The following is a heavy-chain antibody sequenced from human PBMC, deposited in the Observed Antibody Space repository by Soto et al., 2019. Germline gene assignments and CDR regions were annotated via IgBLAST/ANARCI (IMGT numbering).Heavy chain of an antibody. Sequence: QVQLVQSGAEVKKPGASVKVSCKASGYTFTTYGVSWVRQAPGQGLEWMGWISVYNGNTNYAQKFMGRVTMTTDTSTSTAYMELRSMRSDDTAIYYCARDAGITGPETLDYWGPGTVVTVSS. CDR1: GYTFTTYG. V-gene: IGHV1-18*01. D-gene: IGHD3-16*01. CDR3: ARDAGITGPETLDY. J-gene: IGHJ4*02. CDR2: ISVYNGNT.